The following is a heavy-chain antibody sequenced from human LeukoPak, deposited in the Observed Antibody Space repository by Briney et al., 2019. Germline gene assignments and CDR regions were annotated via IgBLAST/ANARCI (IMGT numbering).Heavy chain of an antibody. CDR1: GFTFSCYT. CDR2: ISGSSRHK. D-gene: IGHD6-13*01. V-gene: IGHV3-21*01. Sequence: GGSLRLSCAASGFTFSCYTMNWVRQAPGKGLEWVSSISGSSRHKYYADSMKGRFTISRDNAKNSLYLQMNSLRAEDTAVYYCARTANFAAGYYIDYWGQGTLVTVSS. J-gene: IGHJ4*02. CDR3: ARTANFAAGYYIDY.